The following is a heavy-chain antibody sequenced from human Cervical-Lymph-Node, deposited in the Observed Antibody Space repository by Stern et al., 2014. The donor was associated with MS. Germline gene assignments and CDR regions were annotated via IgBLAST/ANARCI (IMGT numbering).Heavy chain of an antibody. V-gene: IGHV1-2*06. CDR3: ARRVTRNNFDS. D-gene: IGHD4-17*01. CDR2: INTNSGGT. CDR1: GYNFTNYY. J-gene: IGHJ4*02. Sequence: QVQLVQSGAEVKKPGASMKVSCKASGYNFTNYYIHWVRQAHGQGLEWMGRINTNSGGTKYAQKFQGRVTLTRDTSVSTAYMEVSRLMFDDTAVYYCARRVTRNNFDSWGQGTLIIVSS.